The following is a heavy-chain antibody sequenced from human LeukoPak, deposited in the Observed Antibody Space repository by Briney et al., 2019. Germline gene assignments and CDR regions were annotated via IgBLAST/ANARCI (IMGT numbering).Heavy chain of an antibody. V-gene: IGHV4-59*01. J-gene: IGHJ1*01. CDR1: GGSFSGYY. Sequence: TSETLSLTCAVYGGSFSGYYWNWIRQPPGKGLELIGYIYYSGSTNYNPSLKSRVTISVDTSKNQFSLKLSSVTAADTAVYYCARGGWYPESFQHWGQGALVTVSS. CDR2: IYYSGST. D-gene: IGHD6-19*01. CDR3: ARGGWYPESFQH.